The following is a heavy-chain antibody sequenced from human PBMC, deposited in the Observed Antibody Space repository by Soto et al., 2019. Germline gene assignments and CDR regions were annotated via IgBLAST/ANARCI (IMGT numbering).Heavy chain of an antibody. V-gene: IGHV1-18*04. Sequence: QVQLVQSGAEVKKSGASVRVSCKASGYTFSGHSISWVRQAPGQGLEWMGWISASNGHTNYAQKFQGRVTMTTDTFTSTVYMEMKSLRSDDTAVYYCARNTGSGNSGGFDYRGQGTLVTVSS. CDR1: GYTFSGHS. CDR3: ARNTGSGNSGGFDY. D-gene: IGHD3-3*01. J-gene: IGHJ4*02. CDR2: ISASNGHT.